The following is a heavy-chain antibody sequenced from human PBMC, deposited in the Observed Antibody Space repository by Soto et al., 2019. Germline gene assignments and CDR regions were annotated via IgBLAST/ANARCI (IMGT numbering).Heavy chain of an antibody. CDR2: ISYDGSNK. J-gene: IGHJ3*02. V-gene: IGHV3-30-3*01. CDR1: GFTFSSYA. CDR3: ASKPGGYCSGGSGDSEPEYAFDI. D-gene: IGHD2-15*01. Sequence: QVQLVESGGGVVQPGRSLRLSCAASGFTFSSYAMHWVRQAPGKGLEWVAVISYDGSNKYYADSVKGRFTISRDNSKNTLYLQINSLKADDTAVYYCASKPGGYCSGGSGDSEPEYAFDIWGQGTMVTVSS.